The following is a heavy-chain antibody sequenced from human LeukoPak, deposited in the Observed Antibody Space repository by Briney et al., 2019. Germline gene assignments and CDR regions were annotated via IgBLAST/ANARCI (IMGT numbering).Heavy chain of an antibody. CDR3: ARDDRRPYGDYVWWFDP. Sequence: ASVKVSCKASGYTFTGYYMHWVRQAPGQGLEWMGRINPNSGGTNYAQKFQGRVTMTRDTSISTAYMELSRLRSDDTAVYYCARDDRRPYGDYVWWFDPGAREPLSPSPQ. V-gene: IGHV1-2*06. CDR2: INPNSGGT. J-gene: IGHJ5*02. CDR1: GYTFTGYY. D-gene: IGHD4-17*01.